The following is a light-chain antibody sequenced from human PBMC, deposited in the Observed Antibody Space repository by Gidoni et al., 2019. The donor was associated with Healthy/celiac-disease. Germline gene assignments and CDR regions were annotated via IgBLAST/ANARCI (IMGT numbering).Light chain of an antibody. CDR1: QSLSSY. J-gene: IGKJ4*01. CDR3: QQRSNWPRGLT. V-gene: IGKV3-11*01. CDR2: DAS. Sequence: EIVLTQSPATLSLPPGERAILTCRASQSLSSYLAWYQQKPSQAPRLLIYDASNRATGIPARFSGSGSGTDFTLTISSREPEDFAVYYCQQRSNWPRGLTFGGGTKVEIK.